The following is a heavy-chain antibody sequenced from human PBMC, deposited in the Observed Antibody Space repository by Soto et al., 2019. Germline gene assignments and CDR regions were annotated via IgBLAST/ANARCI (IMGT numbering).Heavy chain of an antibody. CDR1: GGSFSGYY. CDR2: INHSGST. J-gene: IGHJ4*02. V-gene: IGHV4-34*01. D-gene: IGHD3-10*01. CDR3: ARTVPPMVRGVITGIDY. Sequence: SETLSLTCAVYGGSFSGYYWSWIRQPPGKGLEWIGEINHSGSTNYNPSLKSRVTISVDTSKNQFSLKLSSVTAADTAVYYCARTVPPMVRGVITGIDYWGQGTLVTVSS.